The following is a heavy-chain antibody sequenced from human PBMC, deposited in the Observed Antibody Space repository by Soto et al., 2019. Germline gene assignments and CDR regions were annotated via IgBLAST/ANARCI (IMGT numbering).Heavy chain of an antibody. CDR1: GGSISSSNW. Sequence: SETLSLTCAVSGGSISSSNWWSWVRQPPGKGLEWIGYIYHSGSTNYNPSLKSRVTISVDTSKNQFSLKLSSVTAADTAVYYCARGFNPVLVPFDYWGQGTLVTVSS. V-gene: IGHV4-4*02. CDR3: ARGFNPVLVPFDY. D-gene: IGHD2-8*02. CDR2: IYHSGST. J-gene: IGHJ4*02.